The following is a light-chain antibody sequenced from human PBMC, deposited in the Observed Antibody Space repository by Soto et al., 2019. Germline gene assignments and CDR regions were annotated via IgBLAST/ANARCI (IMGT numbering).Light chain of an antibody. CDR1: SSNIGAGFD. CDR3: CSYAGSSTYV. J-gene: IGLJ1*01. V-gene: IGLV1-40*01. Sequence: QSVLTQPPSVAGAPGQTVTISCSGSSSNIGAGFDVHWYQQLPGTDPKLLIYGNSIRPSGVPDRFSGSKSGTSASLTISGLQAEDEADYYCCSYAGSSTYVFGTGTQLTVL. CDR2: GNS.